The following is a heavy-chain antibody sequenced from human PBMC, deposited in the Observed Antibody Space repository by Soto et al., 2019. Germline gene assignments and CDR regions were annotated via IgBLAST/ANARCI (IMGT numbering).Heavy chain of an antibody. Sequence: QVQLQESGPGLVKPSETLSLTCTVSGGSVSSGSYYWSWIRQPPGKGLEWIGNLYYSGSTNYNPSLKSRVTISVDTSKNQFSLKRSSVTAADTAVYYCAREWLRSFDYWGQGTLVTVSS. J-gene: IGHJ4*02. CDR3: AREWLRSFDY. CDR1: GGSVSSGSYY. D-gene: IGHD5-12*01. CDR2: LYYSGST. V-gene: IGHV4-61*01.